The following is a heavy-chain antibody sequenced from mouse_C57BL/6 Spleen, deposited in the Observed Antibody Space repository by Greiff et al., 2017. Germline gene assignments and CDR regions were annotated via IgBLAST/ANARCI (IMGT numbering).Heavy chain of an antibody. CDR3: AYENGSGSAFAY. Sequence: DVKLVESGGGLVKPGGSLKLSCAASGFTFSDYGMHWVRQAPEKGLEWVAYISSGSSTIYYADTVKGRFTISRDNAKNTLFLQMTSLRSEDSAVYYCAYENGSGSAFAYWGQGTLVTVS. D-gene: IGHD1-1*01. CDR1: GFTFSDYG. J-gene: IGHJ3*01. V-gene: IGHV5-17*01. CDR2: ISSGSSTI.